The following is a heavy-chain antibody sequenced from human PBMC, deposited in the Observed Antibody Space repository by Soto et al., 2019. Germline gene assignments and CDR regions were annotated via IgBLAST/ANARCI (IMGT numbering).Heavy chain of an antibody. J-gene: IGHJ4*02. CDR3: ARCGIVATTYPGDY. CDR2: INPNSGGT. Sequence: ASVKVSCTASGYTFTGYYMHWVRQAPGQGLEWMGWINPNSGGTNYAQKFQGRVTMTRDTSISTAYMELSRLRSDDTAVYYCARCGIVATTYPGDYWGQGTRVTVSS. V-gene: IGHV1-2*02. CDR1: GYTFTGYY. D-gene: IGHD5-12*01.